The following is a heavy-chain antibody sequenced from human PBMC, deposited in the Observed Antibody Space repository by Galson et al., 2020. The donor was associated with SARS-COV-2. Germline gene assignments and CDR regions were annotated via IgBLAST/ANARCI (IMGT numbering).Heavy chain of an antibody. D-gene: IGHD4-17*01. V-gene: IGHV1-2*02. CDR2: INPYSGDT. J-gene: IGHJ1*01. CDR1: GFTFTDYY. CDR3: ASGDYGVS. Sequence: ASVTVSCKASGFTFTDYYMNWVRQAPGQGLEWVGWINPYSGDTDQAQNFQGRVTMTSDTTINTAYMELSSLRSDDTAIYYCASGDYGVSWGQGTLITVSS.